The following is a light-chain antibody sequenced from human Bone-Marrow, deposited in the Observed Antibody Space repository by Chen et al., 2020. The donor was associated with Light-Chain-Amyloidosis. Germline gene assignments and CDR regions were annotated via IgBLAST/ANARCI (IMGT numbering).Light chain of an antibody. CDR1: DLPRKY. J-gene: IGLJ2*01. CDR2: RDT. V-gene: IGLV3-25*03. Sequence: SYELTQPHSVSLSPGQTASITCSGADLPRKYAYWYQHKPGQARLLVIHRDTERPSGISAPFSGSSAGPTATVTISRGQAEDAADYHCRSADRSGTYEVIFGVETKLTVL. CDR3: RSADRSGTYEVI.